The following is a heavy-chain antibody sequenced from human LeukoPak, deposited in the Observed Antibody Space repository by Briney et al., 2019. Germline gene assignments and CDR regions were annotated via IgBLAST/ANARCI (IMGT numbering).Heavy chain of an antibody. CDR3: AATYHYDSSGYSYWYFDL. V-gene: IGHV3-48*03. D-gene: IGHD3-22*01. CDR2: ISSSGSTI. Sequence: GGSLRLSCAVSGFTFSRYAMNWVRQAPGKGLEWVSYISSSGSTIYYADSVKGRFTISRDNAKNSLYLQMNSLRAEDTAVYYCAATYHYDSSGYSYWYFDLWGRGTLVTVSS. J-gene: IGHJ2*01. CDR1: GFTFSRYA.